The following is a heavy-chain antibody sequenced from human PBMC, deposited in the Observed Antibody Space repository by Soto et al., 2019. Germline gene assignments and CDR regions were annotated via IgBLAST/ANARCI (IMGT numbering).Heavy chain of an antibody. J-gene: IGHJ4*02. Sequence: SLRLSCAASGFTFRSYGMDWVRQAPGKGLEWVAIIWYDGSKKYYADSVKGRFTISRDNSKNTLYLEMNSLRAEDTAVYYCARDIGHYYDSSGKTAFDYLGQGTLVTVS. CDR2: IWYDGSKK. D-gene: IGHD3-22*01. CDR1: GFTFRSYG. CDR3: ARDIGHYYDSSGKTAFDY. V-gene: IGHV3-33*01.